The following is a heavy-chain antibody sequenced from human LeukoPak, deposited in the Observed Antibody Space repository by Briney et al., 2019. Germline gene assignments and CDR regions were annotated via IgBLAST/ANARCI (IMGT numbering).Heavy chain of an antibody. CDR3: ARGGTEYQLLYAD. CDR2: MNPNSGNT. Sequence: VASVKVSCKASGYTFTSYDINWVRQATGQGLEWMGWMNPNSGNTGYAQKFQGRVIMTRNTSISTAYMELSSLRSEDTAVYYCARGGTEYQLLYADWGQGTLVTVSS. J-gene: IGHJ4*02. D-gene: IGHD2-2*02. CDR1: GYTFTSYD. V-gene: IGHV1-8*01.